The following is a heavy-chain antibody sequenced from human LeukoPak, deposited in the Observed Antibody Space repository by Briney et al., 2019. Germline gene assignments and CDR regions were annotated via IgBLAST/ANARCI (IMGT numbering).Heavy chain of an antibody. CDR3: ARQISGSHPGGYFDY. Sequence: GRSLRLSCAASGFTFSGYAMHWVRQAPGKGLEWVAVISYDGSNKYYADSVKGRFTISRDNSKNTLYLQMNSLRAEDTAVYYCARQISGSHPGGYFDYWGQGTLVTVSS. CDR2: ISYDGSNK. V-gene: IGHV3-30*04. J-gene: IGHJ4*02. D-gene: IGHD1-26*01. CDR1: GFTFSGYA.